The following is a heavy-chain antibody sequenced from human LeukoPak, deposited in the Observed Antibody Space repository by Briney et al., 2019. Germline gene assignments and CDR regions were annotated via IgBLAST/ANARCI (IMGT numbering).Heavy chain of an antibody. Sequence: GGSLRLSCAASGFTFSSYEMNWVRQAPGKGLEWVSYISSSGSTIYYADSVKGRFTISRDNAKNSLYLQMNSLRAEDTALYYCAKDMGPTYYYDSSGSNYYYYGMDVWGQGTTVTVSS. D-gene: IGHD3-22*01. J-gene: IGHJ6*02. CDR1: GFTFSSYE. CDR2: ISSSGSTI. V-gene: IGHV3-48*03. CDR3: AKDMGPTYYYDSSGSNYYYYGMDV.